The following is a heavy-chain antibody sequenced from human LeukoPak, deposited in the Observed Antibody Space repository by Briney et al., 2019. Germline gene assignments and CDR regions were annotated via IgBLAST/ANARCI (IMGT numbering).Heavy chain of an antibody. CDR2: ISSSSSYI. J-gene: IGHJ4*02. D-gene: IGHD1-26*01. CDR3: ARVSGSYRPMVY. Sequence: GGSLRLSCAASGSTFSSYSMNWVRQAPGKGLEWVSSISSSSSYIYYADSVKGRFTISRDNAKNSLYLQMNSLRAEDTAVYYCARVSGSYRPMVYWGQGTLVTVSS. CDR1: GSTFSSYS. V-gene: IGHV3-21*01.